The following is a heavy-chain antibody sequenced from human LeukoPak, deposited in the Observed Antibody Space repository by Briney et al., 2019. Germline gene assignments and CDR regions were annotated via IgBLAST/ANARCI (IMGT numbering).Heavy chain of an antibody. Sequence: GGSLRLSCAASGFTFSSYAMHWVRPAPDKGREWVGVISYVGSNKYYADSVKGRFTIYRDNSKNTLYLQMNSLRAEDTAVYYCARERTRHSGSYSYFFDYWGQGTLVTVSS. CDR2: ISYVGSNK. CDR1: GFTFSSYA. V-gene: IGHV3-30-3*01. D-gene: IGHD1-26*01. J-gene: IGHJ4*02. CDR3: ARERTRHSGSYSYFFDY.